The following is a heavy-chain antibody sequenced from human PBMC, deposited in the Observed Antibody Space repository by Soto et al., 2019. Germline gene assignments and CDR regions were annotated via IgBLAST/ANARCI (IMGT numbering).Heavy chain of an antibody. CDR1: GFTFSSYS. Sequence: EVQLVESGGGLVQPGGSLRLSCAASGFTFSSYSMNWVRQAPGKGLEWVSSISSSSSYIYYADSVKGRFTISRDNAKNALDLQMNSLRAEDTAVYYCARASGYYYIDYWGQGTLVTVSS. V-gene: IGHV3-21*01. D-gene: IGHD3-22*01. CDR3: ARASGYYYIDY. J-gene: IGHJ4*02. CDR2: ISSSSSYI.